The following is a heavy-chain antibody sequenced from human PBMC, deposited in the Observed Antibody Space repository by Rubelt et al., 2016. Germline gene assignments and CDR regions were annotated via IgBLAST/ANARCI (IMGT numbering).Heavy chain of an antibody. V-gene: IGHV3-74*02. J-gene: IGHJ4*02. CDR3: VRGSSGWKGVDY. CDR2: IKYDGSAT. D-gene: IGHD6-19*01. CDR1: GFTVSSVW. Sequence: EARGGLVQPGGSLRLSCVASGFTVSSVWMHWVRQAPGKGLVWVSEIKYDGSATNYADSVKGRFTISRDSAMSTLYLQMNSLRVEDTAVYYCVRGSSGWKGVDYWGQGTLVTVSS.